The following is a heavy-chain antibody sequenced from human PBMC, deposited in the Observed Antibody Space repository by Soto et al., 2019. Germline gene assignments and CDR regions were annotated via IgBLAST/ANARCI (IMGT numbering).Heavy chain of an antibody. D-gene: IGHD5-12*01. CDR3: TAGRDGYKRADY. Sequence: EVQLVESGGGLVTPGGSLRLSCAASGFTFSSYSMNWVRQAPGKGLEWVSSISSGSSYIYYADSLTGRFTISRDNAKNSIYLQMNSLRVDDTAVYYCTAGRDGYKRADYWGQGTLVTVSS. CDR1: GFTFSSYS. J-gene: IGHJ4*02. CDR2: ISSGSSYI. V-gene: IGHV3-21*06.